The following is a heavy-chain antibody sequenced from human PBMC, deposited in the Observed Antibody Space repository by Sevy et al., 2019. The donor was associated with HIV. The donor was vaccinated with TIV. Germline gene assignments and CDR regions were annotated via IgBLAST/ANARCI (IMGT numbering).Heavy chain of an antibody. V-gene: IGHV3-66*01. CDR1: GLSVSDNY. J-gene: IGHJ4*02. D-gene: IGHD3-9*01. Sequence: GGSLRLSCAASGLSVSDNYMNWVRQAPGKGLELVSVIYSDGRTYYPDSVKGRFSISRDNSKNTLYLHMKSLRPEDTAVYYCARGPEWELTSFLSHWGQGTLVTVSS. CDR3: ARGPEWELTSFLSH. CDR2: IYSDGRT.